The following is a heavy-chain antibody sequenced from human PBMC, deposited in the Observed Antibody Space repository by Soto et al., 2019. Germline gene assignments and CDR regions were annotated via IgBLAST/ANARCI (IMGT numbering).Heavy chain of an antibody. Sequence: SQTLSLTCAISVDSVSSNSAAWNWIRQSPSRDLEWLGRTYYRSKWYNDYAVSVKSRITINPDTSKNQFSLQLNSVTPEDTAVYYCARAEAVAGTVWFYPWGQGTLVTVS. CDR2: TYYRSKWYN. CDR3: ARAEAVAGTVWFYP. D-gene: IGHD6-19*01. J-gene: IGHJ5*02. V-gene: IGHV6-1*01. CDR1: VDSVSSNSAA.